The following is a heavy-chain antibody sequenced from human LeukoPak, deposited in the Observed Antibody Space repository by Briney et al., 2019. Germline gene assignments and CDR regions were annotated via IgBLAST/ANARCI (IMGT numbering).Heavy chain of an antibody. CDR3: ATDSYPYCTNGVCYAY. J-gene: IGHJ4*02. CDR2: VDPEDGET. D-gene: IGHD2-8*01. V-gene: IGHV1-69-2*01. CDR1: GYTFTDYY. Sequence: ASVKISCKVSGYTFTDYYMHWVQQAPGKGLEWMGLVDPEDGETIYAEKFQGRVTITADTSTDTAYMELSSLRSEDTAVYYCATDSYPYCTNGVCYAYWGRGTLVTVSS.